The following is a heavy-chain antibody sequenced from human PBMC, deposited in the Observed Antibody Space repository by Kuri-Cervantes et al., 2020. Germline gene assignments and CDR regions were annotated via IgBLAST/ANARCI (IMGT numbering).Heavy chain of an antibody. Sequence: GGSLRLSCAASGFTFDDYGMSWVRQAPGKGLEWVSSISSSSSYIYYADSVKGRFTISRDNAKNSLYLQMNSLRAEDTAVYYCARAVRIAAAVHYFDYWGQGTLVTVSS. V-gene: IGHV3-21*03. CDR2: ISSSSSYI. J-gene: IGHJ4*02. D-gene: IGHD6-13*01. CDR3: ARAVRIAAAVHYFDY. CDR1: GFTFDDYG.